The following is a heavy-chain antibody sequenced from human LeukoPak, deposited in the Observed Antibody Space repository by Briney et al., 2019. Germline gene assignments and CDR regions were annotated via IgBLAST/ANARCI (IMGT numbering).Heavy chain of an antibody. V-gene: IGHV3-23*01. Sequence: TGGSLGLSCAASGFTFSSYAMSWVRQAPGKGLEWVSAISGSGGSTYYADSVKGRFTISRDNSKNTLYLQMNSLRAGDTAVYYCAKQQWLVNYYYMDVWGKGTTVTVSS. D-gene: IGHD6-19*01. CDR1: GFTFSSYA. CDR3: AKQQWLVNYYYMDV. J-gene: IGHJ6*03. CDR2: ISGSGGST.